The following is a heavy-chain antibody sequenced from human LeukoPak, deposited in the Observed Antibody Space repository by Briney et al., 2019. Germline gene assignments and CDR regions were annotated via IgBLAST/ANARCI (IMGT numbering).Heavy chain of an antibody. CDR1: VGSISSGNW. Sequence: SDTLSLTCAVSVGSISSGNWWTWVRQSPGKGLEWIGEINHNGTHNYNPSLKSRVTISADTFKNHFSLKLTSVTAADTAVYYCATAPILRGEGGEHYKYGMDVWGQGTMVSVSS. J-gene: IGHJ6*02. CDR3: ATAPILRGEGGEHYKYGMDV. CDR2: INHNGTH. D-gene: IGHD2-2*02. V-gene: IGHV4-4*02.